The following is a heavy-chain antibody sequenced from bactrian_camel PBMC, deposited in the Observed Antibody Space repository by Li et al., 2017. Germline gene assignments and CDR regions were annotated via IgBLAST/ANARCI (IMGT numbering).Heavy chain of an antibody. CDR1: GYTYSSYC. CDR2: IDSDGST. V-gene: IGHV3S9*01. J-gene: IGHJ6*01. CDR3: AARRPGESCGIGRDFRDFRY. Sequence: VQLVESGGGSVQVGGSLTLSCVASGYTYSSYCMGWFRQYPGKEREGVAAIDSDGSTHYGDYVKGRFTISRDNAKNTLYLQMNSLKPEDTATYYCAARRPGESCGIGRDFRDFRYWGQGTQVTVS. D-gene: IGHD4*01.